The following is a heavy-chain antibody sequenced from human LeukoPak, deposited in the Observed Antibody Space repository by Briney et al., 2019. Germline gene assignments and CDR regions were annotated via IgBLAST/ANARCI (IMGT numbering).Heavy chain of an antibody. CDR1: GGTFITYT. Sequence: SVKVSCKASGGTFITYTINWVRQAPGQGLEWMGGIIPIFGTANYAQKFQGRVTVTTDDSTSTAFMELSSLRSEDTAVYYCATYMLRDNWNVHTFDSWGQGTLVTVSS. D-gene: IGHD1-1*01. V-gene: IGHV1-69*05. CDR2: IIPIFGTA. CDR3: ATYMLRDNWNVHTFDS. J-gene: IGHJ4*02.